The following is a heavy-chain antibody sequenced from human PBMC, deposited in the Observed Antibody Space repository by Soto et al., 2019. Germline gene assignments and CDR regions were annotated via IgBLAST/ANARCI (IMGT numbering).Heavy chain of an antibody. CDR3: ARSLSGYYKILFDY. J-gene: IGHJ4*02. CDR2: IYYSGST. D-gene: IGHD3-9*01. CDR1: GGSISSYY. Sequence: SETLSLTCTVSGGSISSYYWSWIRQPPGKGLEWIGYIYYSGSTNYNPSLKSRVTISVDTSKNQFSLKLSSVTAADTAVYYCARSLSGYYKILFDYWGQGTLVTVSS. V-gene: IGHV4-59*01.